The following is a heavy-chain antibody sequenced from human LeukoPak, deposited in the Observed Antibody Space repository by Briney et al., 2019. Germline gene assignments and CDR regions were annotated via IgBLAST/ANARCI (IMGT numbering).Heavy chain of an antibody. CDR3: ARVGYCSGDRCYLHFDY. D-gene: IGHD2-15*01. CDR1: GYTFTDYF. J-gene: IGHJ4*02. V-gene: IGHV1-2*02. Sequence: ASVKVSCKASGYTFTDYFIHWVRQAPGQGLEWMGWVNPHSGGRNLAQKFQGRVTMTRDTSISTVYMELNRLTSDDTALYYCARVGYCSGDRCYLHFDYWGQGTLVTVSS. CDR2: VNPHSGGR.